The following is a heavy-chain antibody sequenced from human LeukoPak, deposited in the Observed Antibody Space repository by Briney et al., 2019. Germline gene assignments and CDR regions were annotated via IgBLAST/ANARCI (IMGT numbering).Heavy chain of an antibody. D-gene: IGHD6-13*01. CDR2: ISSSSYI. J-gene: IGHJ4*02. V-gene: IGHV3-21*01. CDR3: ARDYGGSSWENGFDY. CDR1: GFTFSSYS. Sequence: PGGSLRLSCAASGFTFSSYSMNWVRQAPGKGLEWVSSISSSSYIYYADSVKGRFTISRDNAKNSLYLQMNSLRAEDTAVYYCARDYGGSSWENGFDYWGQGTLVTVSS.